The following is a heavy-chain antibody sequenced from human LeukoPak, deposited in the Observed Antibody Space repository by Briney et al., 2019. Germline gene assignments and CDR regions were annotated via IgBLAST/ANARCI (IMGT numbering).Heavy chain of an antibody. J-gene: IGHJ3*01. D-gene: IGHD6-13*01. CDR1: GYTFTGYY. V-gene: IGHV1-2*02. Sequence: ASVKVSCKASGYTFTGYYMHWVRQAPGQGLEWMGWINPNSGGTNYAQKFQGRVTMTRDTSISTAYMELSRLRSDDTAVYYCASSSKGGYSRDAFDVWGQGTMVTVSS. CDR3: ASSSKGGYSRDAFDV. CDR2: INPNSGGT.